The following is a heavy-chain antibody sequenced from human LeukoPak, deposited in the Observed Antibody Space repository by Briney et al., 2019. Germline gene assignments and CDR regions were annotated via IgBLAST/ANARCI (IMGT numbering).Heavy chain of an antibody. CDR3: TTYYLLVRTFDY. D-gene: IGHD3-10*01. J-gene: IGHJ4*02. CDR1: GFTFSSYE. Sequence: GGSLRLSCAASGFTFSSYEMNWVRQAPGKGLEWVSYISSSGSTIYYADSVKGRFTISRDNSKNTLYLQMNSLRAEDTAVYYCTTYYLLVRTFDYWGQGTLVTVSS. CDR2: ISSSGSTI. V-gene: IGHV3-48*03.